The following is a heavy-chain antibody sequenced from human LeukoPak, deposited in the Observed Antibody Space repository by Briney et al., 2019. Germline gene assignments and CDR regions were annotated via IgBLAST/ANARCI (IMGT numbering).Heavy chain of an antibody. D-gene: IGHD4/OR15-4a*01. Sequence: GGSLSLSYAASGFIFSMYSMNWVRQPPRKGLELVSSITSNGSSIYYADSVKGRFTISGDNANNSLYLQMNSLRSDNTAEYYCARLIPDYGNFDYWGQGNLVTVSS. CDR1: GFIFSMYS. J-gene: IGHJ4*02. CDR2: ITSNGSSI. V-gene: IGHV3-21*01. CDR3: ARLIPDYGNFDY.